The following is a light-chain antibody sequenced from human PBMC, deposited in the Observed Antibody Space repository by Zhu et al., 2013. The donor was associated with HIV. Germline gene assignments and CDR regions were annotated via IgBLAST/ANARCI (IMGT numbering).Light chain of an antibody. CDR3: QQYGSSPLT. CDR1: QSVSNN. Sequence: DILMTQSPATLSVSPGERVTLSCRASQSVSNNLAWYHHRPGQAPMLLIFGASTRATGIPDRFSGSGSRTDFTLTISRLEPEDFAVYYCQQYGSSPLTFGGGTKVEIK. V-gene: IGKV3-20*01. J-gene: IGKJ4*01. CDR2: GAS.